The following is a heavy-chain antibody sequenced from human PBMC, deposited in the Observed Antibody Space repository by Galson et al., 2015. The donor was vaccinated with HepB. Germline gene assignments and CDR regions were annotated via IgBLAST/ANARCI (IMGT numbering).Heavy chain of an antibody. CDR2: INPNSGGT. CDR3: AIIAVAGHRSYFDY. J-gene: IGHJ4*02. V-gene: IGHV1-2*06. Sequence: SVKVSCKASGYTFTGYYMHWVRQAPGQGLEWMGRINPNSGGTNYAQKFQGRVTMTRDTSISTAYMELSRLRSDDTAVYYCAIIAVAGHRSYFDYWGQGTLVTVSS. CDR1: GYTFTGYY. D-gene: IGHD6-19*01.